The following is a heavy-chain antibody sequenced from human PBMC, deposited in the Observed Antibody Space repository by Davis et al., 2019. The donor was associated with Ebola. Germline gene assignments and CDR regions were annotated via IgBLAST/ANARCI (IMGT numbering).Heavy chain of an antibody. CDR3: MSLTGGS. J-gene: IGHJ5*02. D-gene: IGHD3-16*01. V-gene: IGHV3-48*03. CDR2: ISSTGNTI. CDR1: GFTFSSYE. Sequence: GESLKISCAASGFTFSSYEMNWVRQAPGKGLEWVSYISSTGNTIYYADSVKGRFTISRDNAKNTLYLQMNSLRAEDTAVYYCMSLTGGSWGQGTLVTVSS.